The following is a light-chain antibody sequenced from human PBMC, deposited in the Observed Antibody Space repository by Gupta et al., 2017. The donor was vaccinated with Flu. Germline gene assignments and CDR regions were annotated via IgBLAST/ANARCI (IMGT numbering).Light chain of an antibody. CDR2: GAS. V-gene: IGKV1-39*01. J-gene: IGKJ4*01. CDR3: QQSYSSHPRLT. CDR1: QNIDTS. Sequence: SLSGSVGDRVTITCRASQNIDTSLHWYRQKAVRAPQLLIYGASSLQTGVQSRFSGSGSGTDFTLSINTLQPEDFATYYCQQSYSSHPRLTFGWGTKVEL.